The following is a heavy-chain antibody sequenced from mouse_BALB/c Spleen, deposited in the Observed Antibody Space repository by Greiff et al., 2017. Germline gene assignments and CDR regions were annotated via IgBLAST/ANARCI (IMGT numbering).Heavy chain of an antibody. D-gene: IGHD1-1*01. V-gene: IGHV5-6-3*01. CDR2: INSNGGST. J-gene: IGHJ4*01. Sequence: EVQLVESGGGLVQPGGSLKLSCAASGFTFSSYGMSWVRQTPDKRLELVATINSNGGSTYYPDSVKGRFTISRDNAKNTLYLQMSSLKSEDTAMYYCARGGGSYAMDYWGQGTSVTVSS. CDR1: GFTFSSYG. CDR3: ARGGGSYAMDY.